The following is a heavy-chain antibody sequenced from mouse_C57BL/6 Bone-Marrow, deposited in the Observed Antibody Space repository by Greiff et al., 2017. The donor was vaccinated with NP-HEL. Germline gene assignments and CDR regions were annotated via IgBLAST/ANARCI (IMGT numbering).Heavy chain of an antibody. D-gene: IGHD3-3*01. CDR1: GYTFTSYW. J-gene: IGHJ3*01. V-gene: IGHV1-50*01. CDR3: AKGTRFAY. CDR2: IDPSDSYT. Sequence: QVQLQQSGAELVKPGASVKLSCKASGYTFTSYWMQWVKQRPGQGLEWIGEIDPSDSYTNYNQKFKGRATLTVDTSSSTAYMQLSSLTSEDSAVYYCAKGTRFAYWGQGTLVTVSA.